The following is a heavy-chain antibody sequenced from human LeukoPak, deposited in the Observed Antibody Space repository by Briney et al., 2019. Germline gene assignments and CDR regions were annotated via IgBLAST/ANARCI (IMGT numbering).Heavy chain of an antibody. J-gene: IGHJ4*02. CDR1: GYSISSGYY. Sequence: SETLSLTCAVSGYSISSGYYWGWIRQPPGKGLEWIGSIYHSGSTYYNPSLKSRVTISVDTSKNQFSLKLSSVTAADTAVYYCASLREGYWGQGTLVTVSS. CDR2: IYHSGST. D-gene: IGHD5-24*01. CDR3: ASLREGY. V-gene: IGHV4-38-2*01.